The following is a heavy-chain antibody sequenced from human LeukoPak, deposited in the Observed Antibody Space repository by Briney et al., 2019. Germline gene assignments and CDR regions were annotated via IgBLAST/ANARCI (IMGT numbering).Heavy chain of an antibody. CDR2: ISGSGGST. Sequence: GGSLRLSCAASGFTFSSYAMSWVRQAPGKGMEWVSVISGSGGSTYSADSVKGRFTISRDNSKNTLYLQMNSLRAEDTAVYFCAKSQDGGRLFHFDYWGQGTLVTVSS. CDR3: AKSQDGGRLFHFDY. D-gene: IGHD1-26*01. V-gene: IGHV3-23*01. CDR1: GFTFSSYA. J-gene: IGHJ4*02.